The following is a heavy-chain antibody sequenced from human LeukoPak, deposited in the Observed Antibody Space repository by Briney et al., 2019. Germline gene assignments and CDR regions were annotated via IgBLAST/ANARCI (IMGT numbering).Heavy chain of an antibody. CDR2: ISTDGGHT. CDR1: GFTFSSYA. Sequence: GGSLRHSCSTSGFTFSSYAMHWVRHAPGKGLQYVSAISTDGGHTYYADSVKGRFTISRDNSKNTLYLQMSSLRGEDTAVYYCVKGGRYSGSSADYWGQGTLVTVSS. D-gene: IGHD6-6*01. V-gene: IGHV3-64D*09. CDR3: VKGGRYSGSSADY. J-gene: IGHJ4*02.